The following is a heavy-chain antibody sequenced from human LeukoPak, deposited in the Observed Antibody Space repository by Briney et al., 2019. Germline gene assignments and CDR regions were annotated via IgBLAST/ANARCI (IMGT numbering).Heavy chain of an antibody. V-gene: IGHV3-21*01. J-gene: IGHJ4*02. CDR2: ISSSSSYI. CDR3: ARFGRVGATQSGY. Sequence: GGSLRLSCAASGFTYSHYGMNWVRQAPGKGLEWVSSISSSSSYIYYADSVKGRFTISRDNAKNSLYLQMNSLRAEDTAVYYCARFGRVGATQSGYWGQGTLVTVSS. D-gene: IGHD1-26*01. CDR1: GFTYSHYG.